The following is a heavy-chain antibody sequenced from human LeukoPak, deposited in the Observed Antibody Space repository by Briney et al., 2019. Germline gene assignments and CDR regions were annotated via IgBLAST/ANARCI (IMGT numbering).Heavy chain of an antibody. CDR1: GFTFRNAW. D-gene: IGHD6-19*01. Sequence: GGSLRLSCAASGFTFRNAWRSSVRQAPGKGLEWVGRIKSKTDGGTIDYAAPVKGRFTISRDDSKNTLYLQMNSLKTEDTAVYYCTTESIAVAVWGYWGQGTLVTVSS. CDR2: IKSKTDGGTI. V-gene: IGHV3-15*01. J-gene: IGHJ4*02. CDR3: TTESIAVAVWGY.